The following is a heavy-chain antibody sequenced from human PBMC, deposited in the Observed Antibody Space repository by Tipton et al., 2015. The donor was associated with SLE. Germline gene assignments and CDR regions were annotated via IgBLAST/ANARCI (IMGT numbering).Heavy chain of an antibody. V-gene: IGHV4-61*02. CDR3: ARDPGVAGYWYFDL. D-gene: IGHD6-19*01. CDR2: IYTSGST. Sequence: TLSLTCAVSGYSISSGYYWSWIRQPAGKGLEWIGRIYTSGSTNYNPSLKSRVTMSVDTSKNQFSLKLNSVTPEDTAVYYCARDPGVAGYWYFDLWGRGTLVTVSS. CDR1: GYSISSGYY. J-gene: IGHJ2*01.